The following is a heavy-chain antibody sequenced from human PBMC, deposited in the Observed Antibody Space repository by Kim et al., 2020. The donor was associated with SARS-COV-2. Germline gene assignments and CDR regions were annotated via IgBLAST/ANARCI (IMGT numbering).Heavy chain of an antibody. CDR3: ARDRPFRQQNYYYYGMDV. D-gene: IGHD6-13*01. J-gene: IGHJ6*02. Sequence: GGSLRLSCAASGFTFSSYSMNWVRQAPGKGLEWVSYISSSSSTIYYADSVKGRFTISRDNAKNSLYLQMNSLRDEDTAVYYCARDRPFRQQNYYYYGMDVWGQGTTVTVSS. CDR2: ISSSSSTI. CDR1: GFTFSSYS. V-gene: IGHV3-48*02.